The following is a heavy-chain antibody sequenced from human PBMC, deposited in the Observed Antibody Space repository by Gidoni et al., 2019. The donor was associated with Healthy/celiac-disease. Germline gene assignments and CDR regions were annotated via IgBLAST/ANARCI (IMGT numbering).Heavy chain of an antibody. D-gene: IGHD3-22*01. CDR1: GFTFTSSA. V-gene: IGHV1-58*01. CDR2: IVVGSGNT. Sequence: QMQLVQSGPEVKKPGTSVKVSCKASGFTFTSSAVQWVRQARGQRLEWIGWIVVGSGNTNYAQKFQERVTITRDMSTSTAYMELSSLRSEDTAVYYCAADRSYYDSSGPPYGMDVWGQGTTVTVSS. J-gene: IGHJ6*02. CDR3: AADRSYYDSSGPPYGMDV.